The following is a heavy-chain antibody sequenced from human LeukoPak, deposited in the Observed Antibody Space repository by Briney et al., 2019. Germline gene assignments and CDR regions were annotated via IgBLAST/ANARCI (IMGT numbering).Heavy chain of an antibody. V-gene: IGHV1-2*02. CDR3: ARDFTPSGRLDP. CDR2: INPNSGGT. D-gene: IGHD1-1*01. J-gene: IGHJ5*02. CDR1: GYTFTGYY. Sequence: ASVKVSCKASGYTFTGYYMHWVRQAPGQGLEWMGWINPNSGGTNYAQKFQGRVTMTRDTSISTAYMEVSRLRSDDTAVYYCARDFTPSGRLDPWGQGTLVTVSS.